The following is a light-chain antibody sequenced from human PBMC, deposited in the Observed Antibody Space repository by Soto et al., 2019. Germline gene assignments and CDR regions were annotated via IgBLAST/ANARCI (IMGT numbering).Light chain of an antibody. CDR2: AAS. Sequence: DIQMTQSPSSLSASVGDRVTITCRASQGISNYLAWYQQKPGKVPKLLIYAASTLQLGIPSRFSDSGSGTDFTLTISSLQPEDVATYYCQKHNSAPFTFGPGTKVDIK. CDR3: QKHNSAPFT. J-gene: IGKJ3*01. CDR1: QGISNY. V-gene: IGKV1-27*01.